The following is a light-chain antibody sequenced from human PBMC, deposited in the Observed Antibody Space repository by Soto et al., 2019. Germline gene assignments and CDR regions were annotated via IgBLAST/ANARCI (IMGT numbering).Light chain of an antibody. CDR3: QSYDRNLSGVL. CDR2: GNS. Sequence: QSVLTQPPSVSGAPGQRVTITCTGTTSNIGAGYDVHWYQQLPGTAPKLLVYGNSNRPSGVPDRFSGSQSGTSASLAITGRQAEDEADYYCQSYDRNLSGVLFGGGTKLTVL. V-gene: IGLV1-40*01. J-gene: IGLJ2*01. CDR1: TSNIGAGYD.